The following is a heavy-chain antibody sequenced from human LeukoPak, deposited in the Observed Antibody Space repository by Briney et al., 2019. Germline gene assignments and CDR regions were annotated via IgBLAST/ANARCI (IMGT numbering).Heavy chain of an antibody. V-gene: IGHV4-39*07. CDR1: GGSISSSCYY. Sequence: SETLSLTCTVAGGSISSSCYYWGRIRQPPGKGLEWIGSIYYSGSTYNNPSLKSRVTITQDPSKNQFSLKLSAVTAADTAVYYCAREFTPVLSAMHGIFDYWGQGTLVTVSS. CDR2: IYYSGST. CDR3: AREFTPVLSAMHGIFDY. J-gene: IGHJ4*02. D-gene: IGHD5-18*01.